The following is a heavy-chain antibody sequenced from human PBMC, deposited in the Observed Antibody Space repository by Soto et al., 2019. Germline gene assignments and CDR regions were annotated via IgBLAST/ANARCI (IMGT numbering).Heavy chain of an antibody. Sequence: EVQVVESGGGFVEPGGSLRLSCAASGFSFTSAWLTWVRQAPGKGLEWVGRIKSETDGGTTAFAAPVKDRFTMSRDDAETTVSLQTNSLKTEDGGMEYCICLVTISGAPLIYLGQGTGVTVTS. D-gene: IGHD3-3*01. J-gene: IGHJ4*02. CDR3: ICLVTISGAPLIY. CDR1: GFSFTSAW. V-gene: IGHV3-15*07. CDR2: IKSETDGGTT.